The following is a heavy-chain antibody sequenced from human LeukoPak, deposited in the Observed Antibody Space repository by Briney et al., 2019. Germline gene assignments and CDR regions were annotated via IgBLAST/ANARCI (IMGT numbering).Heavy chain of an antibody. CDR2: IYTSGST. V-gene: IGHV4-4*07. Sequence: SETLSLTCTVSGGSISSYYWSWIRQPAGKGLEWIGHIYTSGSTKYNPSLKSRVTMSVDTSKNQFSLKLSSVTAADTAVYYCARFAGRFGELLHNCFDPWGQGTLVTVSS. CDR3: ARFAGRFGELLHNCFDP. CDR1: GGSISSYY. D-gene: IGHD3-10*01. J-gene: IGHJ5*02.